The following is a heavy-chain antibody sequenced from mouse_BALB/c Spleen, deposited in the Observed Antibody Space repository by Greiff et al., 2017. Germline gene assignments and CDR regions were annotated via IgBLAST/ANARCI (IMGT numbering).Heavy chain of an antibody. Sequence: EVHLVESGGGLVKPGGSLKLSCAASGFTFSSYTMSWVRQTPEKRLEWVATISSGGSYTYYPDSVKGRFTISRDNAKNTLYLQMSSLKSEDTAMYYCTSLSTMITGWFAYWGQGTLVTVSA. D-gene: IGHD2-4*01. CDR2: ISSGGSYT. CDR3: TSLSTMITGWFAY. V-gene: IGHV5-6-4*01. J-gene: IGHJ3*01. CDR1: GFTFSSYT.